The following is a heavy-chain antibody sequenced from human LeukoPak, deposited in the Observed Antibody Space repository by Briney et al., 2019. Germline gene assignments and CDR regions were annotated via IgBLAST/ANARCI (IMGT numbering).Heavy chain of an antibody. CDR3: ARAGWEPGGDYYYGMDV. D-gene: IGHD1-26*01. J-gene: IGHJ6*02. Sequence: SETLSLTCTVSGGSISSYYWSWIRQPAGKGLEWIGRIYTSGSTNYNPSLKSRVTMSVDTSKNQFSLKLSSVTAADTAVYYCARAGWEPGGDYYYGMDVWGQGTTVTVSS. CDR1: GGSISSYY. CDR2: IYTSGST. V-gene: IGHV4-4*07.